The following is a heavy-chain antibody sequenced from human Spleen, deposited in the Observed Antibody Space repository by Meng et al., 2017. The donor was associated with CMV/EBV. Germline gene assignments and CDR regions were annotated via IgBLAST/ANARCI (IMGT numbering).Heavy chain of an antibody. J-gene: IGHJ6*02. Sequence: ASVKVSCKASGYTFSNYYMHWVRQAPGQGLEWMGVINPSGYSTTYAQKFQGRVTMTRDTSTSTVYMELSSLRSEDRAVYYCARGLVTWSGYYYYYYGMDVWGRGTTVTVSS. CDR3: ARGLVTWSGYYYYYYGMDV. CDR2: INPSGYST. D-gene: IGHD3-3*01. CDR1: GYTFSNYY. V-gene: IGHV1-46*01.